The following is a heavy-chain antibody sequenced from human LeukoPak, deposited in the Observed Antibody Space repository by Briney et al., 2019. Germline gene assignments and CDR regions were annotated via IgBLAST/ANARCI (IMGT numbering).Heavy chain of an antibody. Sequence: GGSLRLSCAASGFTFDDYATHWVRQAPGKGLEWVSVIYSGGSTYYADSVKGRFTISRDNSKNTLYLQMNSLRAEDTAVYYCARGGPAAGRFDYWGQGTLVTVSS. CDR1: GFTFDDYA. CDR2: IYSGGST. J-gene: IGHJ4*02. CDR3: ARGGPAAGRFDY. V-gene: IGHV3-66*01. D-gene: IGHD6-13*01.